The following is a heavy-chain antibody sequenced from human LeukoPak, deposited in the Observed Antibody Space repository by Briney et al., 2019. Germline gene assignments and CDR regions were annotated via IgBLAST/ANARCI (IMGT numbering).Heavy chain of an antibody. CDR3: AKDFSSGYYYFDY. CDR2: INWNSGSK. CDR1: GFTFDDYA. Sequence: SLLLSCAASGFTFDDYAIHWVRQAPGKGLEWVSGINWNSGSKHYAGSVKGRFTISRNNAKNSLYLQMNSLRPEDTALYYCAKDFSSGYYYFDYWGQGTLVTVSS. D-gene: IGHD3-22*01. J-gene: IGHJ4*02. V-gene: IGHV3-9*01.